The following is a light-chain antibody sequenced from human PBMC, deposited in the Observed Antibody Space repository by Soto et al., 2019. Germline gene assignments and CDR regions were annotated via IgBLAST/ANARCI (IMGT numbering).Light chain of an antibody. CDR1: QDIGNY. J-gene: IGKJ5*01. CDR2: DAS. V-gene: IGKV1-33*01. CDR3: QQYETLPIT. Sequence: DIRMTQSPSSLSASVGDRVSITCQASQDIGNYLNWYQQIPGKAPKLLIFDASNLESGVPSRFSGSGSGTDFTFTISSLQPEDIATYYCQQYETLPITFGQGTRLEIK.